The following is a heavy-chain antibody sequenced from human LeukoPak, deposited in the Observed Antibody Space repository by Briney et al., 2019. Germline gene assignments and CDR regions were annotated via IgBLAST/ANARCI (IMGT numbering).Heavy chain of an antibody. J-gene: IGHJ4*02. CDR2: IYSGGST. CDR1: GFTVSSNY. D-gene: IGHD3-10*01. CDR3: ARDLLLWFGEAH. V-gene: IGHV3-66*01. Sequence: PGGSLRLSCAASGFTVSSNYMSWVRQAPGKGLEWVSVIYSGGSTYYADSVKGRFTISRDNSKNTLYLQMNSLRAEDTAVYYCARDLLLWFGEAHWGQGTLVTVSS.